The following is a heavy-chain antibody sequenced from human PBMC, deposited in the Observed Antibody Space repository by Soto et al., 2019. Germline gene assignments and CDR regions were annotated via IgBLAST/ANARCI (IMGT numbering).Heavy chain of an antibody. CDR1: GFTFSSYA. CDR3: ARDHYYDSSGYPYY. J-gene: IGHJ4*02. CDR2: ISYDGSNK. D-gene: IGHD3-22*01. V-gene: IGHV3-30-3*01. Sequence: QVQLVESGGGVVQPGRSLRLSCAASGFTFSSYAMHWVRQAPGKGLEWVAVISYDGSNKYYADSVKGRFTISRDNSKNTLYLQMNSLRAEDTAVYYCARDHYYDSSGYPYYGGQGTLVTVSS.